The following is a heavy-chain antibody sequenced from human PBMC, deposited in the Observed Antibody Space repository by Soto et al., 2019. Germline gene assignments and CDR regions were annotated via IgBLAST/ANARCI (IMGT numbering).Heavy chain of an antibody. CDR3: ARAPRSGYWAYFDY. V-gene: IGHV4-34*01. D-gene: IGHD3-3*01. CDR1: GGSFRGYY. Sequence: QVQLQQWGAGLLKPSETLSLTCAVYGGSFRGYYWSWLRQPPGKGLEWIGESNHSGSTNYNPSLTSRVTISVDTSKNQFSLKLSSVTAADTAVYYCARAPRSGYWAYFDYWGQGTLVTVSS. CDR2: SNHSGST. J-gene: IGHJ4*02.